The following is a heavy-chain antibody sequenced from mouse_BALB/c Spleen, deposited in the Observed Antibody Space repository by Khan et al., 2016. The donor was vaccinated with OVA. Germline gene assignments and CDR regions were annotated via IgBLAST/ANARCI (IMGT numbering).Heavy chain of an antibody. CDR1: GYSITSDYA. J-gene: IGHJ2*01. D-gene: IGHD1-1*02. Sequence: EVQLVESGPGLVKPSQSLSLTCTVTGYSITSDYAWNWIRQFPGNKLEWMGHIRFSGNTKYNPSLKSRISITRDTSKNQFFLQLNSVTTEDTATYYCARSYGGDFDYWGQGTTLTVSS. V-gene: IGHV3-2*02. CDR3: ARSYGGDFDY. CDR2: IRFSGNT.